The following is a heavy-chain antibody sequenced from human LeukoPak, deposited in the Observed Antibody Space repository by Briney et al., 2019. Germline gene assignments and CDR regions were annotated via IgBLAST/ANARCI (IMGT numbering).Heavy chain of an antibody. D-gene: IGHD3-22*01. CDR3: ARERSSGYNDAFDI. CDR2: MNPTSGNT. V-gene: IGHV1-8*01. CDR1: GYTFTSYD. Sequence: ASVQVSCKASGYTFTSYDINWVRQATGQGLEWMGWMNPTSGNTGYAQKFQGRVTMTEDTSTDTAYMELSSLRSEDTAVYYCARERSSGYNDAFDIWGQGTMVTVSS. J-gene: IGHJ3*02.